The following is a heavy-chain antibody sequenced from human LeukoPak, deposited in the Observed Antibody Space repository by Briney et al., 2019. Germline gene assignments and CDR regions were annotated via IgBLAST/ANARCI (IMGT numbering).Heavy chain of an antibody. V-gene: IGHV1-2*02. D-gene: IGHD2-15*01. CDR3: ARGSQSGAEYFQH. CDR1: GYTFTGYY. Sequence: ASVKVSCKASGYTFTGYYMHWVRQAPGQGLEWVGWINPNSGGTNYAQKFQGRVTMTRDTSISTAYMELSRLRSDDTAVYYCARGSQSGAEYFQHWGQGTLVTVSS. CDR2: INPNSGGT. J-gene: IGHJ1*01.